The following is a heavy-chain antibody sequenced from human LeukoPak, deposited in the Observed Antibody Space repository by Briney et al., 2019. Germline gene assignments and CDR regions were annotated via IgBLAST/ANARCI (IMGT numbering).Heavy chain of an antibody. CDR2: INHSGST. V-gene: IGHV4-34*01. J-gene: IGHJ4*02. CDR3: ARHLRRGQNVRDGSGTYFDY. D-gene: IGHD3-10*01. CDR1: GGSISSYY. Sequence: PSETLSLTCTVSGGSISSYYWSWIRQPPGKGLEWIGEINHSGSTNYNPSLKSRVTISVDTSKNQFSLKLSSVTAADTAVYYCARHLRRGQNVRDGSGTYFDYWGQGTLVTVSS.